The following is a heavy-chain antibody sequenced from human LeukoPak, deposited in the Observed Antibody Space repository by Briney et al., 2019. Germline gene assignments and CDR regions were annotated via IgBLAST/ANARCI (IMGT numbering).Heavy chain of an antibody. Sequence: PGGSLRLSCAASGLTFSGAWMSWVRQAPGKGLEWVSAIGGRDGSTYYADSVKGRFTISRDNSKNTLYVQMNSLRAEDTAVYYCAKGHYYGSGSLDYWGQGTLVTVSS. D-gene: IGHD3-10*01. J-gene: IGHJ4*02. CDR3: AKGHYYGSGSLDY. CDR2: IGGRDGST. CDR1: GLTFSGAW. V-gene: IGHV3-23*01.